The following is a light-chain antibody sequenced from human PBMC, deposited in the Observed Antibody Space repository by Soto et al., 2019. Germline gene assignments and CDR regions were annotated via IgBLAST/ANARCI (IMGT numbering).Light chain of an antibody. CDR1: QSVSSSY. Sequence: EIVLTQSPGTLSLSPGERATLSCRASQSVSSSYLAWYQQKPGQAPRLLIYGASNRATGIPDRFSGSGSGTDVTLIISRLEPEDFAVYYCQQYGSSPLTFGGGTKVEIK. V-gene: IGKV3-20*01. CDR2: GAS. J-gene: IGKJ4*01. CDR3: QQYGSSPLT.